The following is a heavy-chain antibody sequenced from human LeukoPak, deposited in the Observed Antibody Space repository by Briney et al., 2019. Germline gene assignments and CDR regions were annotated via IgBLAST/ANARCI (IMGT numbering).Heavy chain of an antibody. CDR2: LSGSGGGT. CDR1: GFTFSSYA. CDR3: AKDLYSSSWYWFTA. J-gene: IGHJ5*02. Sequence: GGSLRLSCAASGFTFSSYAMSWFRQAPGKGLEWVSTLSGSGGGTYYADSVKGRFTISRDNSKNTLYLHMNSLRAEDTAIYYCAKDLYSSSWYWFTAWGQGTLVTVSS. V-gene: IGHV3-23*01. D-gene: IGHD6-13*01.